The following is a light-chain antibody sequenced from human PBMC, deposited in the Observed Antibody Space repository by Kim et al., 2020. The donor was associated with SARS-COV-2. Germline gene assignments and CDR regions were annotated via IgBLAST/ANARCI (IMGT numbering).Light chain of an antibody. Sequence: SVSPGQTASITCSGDKLGDKYACWYQQKPGQSPVLVIYQDSKRLSGIPERFSGSNSGNTATLTISGTQAMDEADYYCQAWDSSTAVFGGGTKLTVL. CDR3: QAWDSSTAV. V-gene: IGLV3-1*01. CDR1: KLGDKY. J-gene: IGLJ3*02. CDR2: QDS.